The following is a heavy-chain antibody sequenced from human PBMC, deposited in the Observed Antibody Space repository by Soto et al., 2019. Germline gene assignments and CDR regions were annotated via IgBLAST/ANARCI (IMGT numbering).Heavy chain of an antibody. D-gene: IGHD4-17*01. CDR1: GGSFSGYY. CDR3: AREMTTPYYYYGMDV. CDR2: INHSGST. V-gene: IGHV4-34*01. J-gene: IGHJ6*02. Sequence: SETLSLTCAVYGGSFSGYYWSWIRQPPGKGLEWIGEINHSGSTNYNPSLKSRVTISVDTSKNQFSLKLSSVTAADTAVYYCAREMTTPYYYYGMDVWGQGTTVTVSS.